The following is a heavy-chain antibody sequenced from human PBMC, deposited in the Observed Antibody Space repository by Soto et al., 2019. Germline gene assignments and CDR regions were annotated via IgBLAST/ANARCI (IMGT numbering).Heavy chain of an antibody. Sequence: PSETLSLTCAVYGGSFSGYSWTWISQPPGTGLEWIGEINHSGSTNYNPSLKGRVTISLDTSKNQFSLKLTSVTAADTAIYYCARGIASSSRTSLIYWGQGALVTVSS. V-gene: IGHV4-34*01. J-gene: IGHJ4*02. D-gene: IGHD6-13*01. CDR3: ARGIASSSRTSLIY. CDR2: INHSGST. CDR1: GGSFSGYS.